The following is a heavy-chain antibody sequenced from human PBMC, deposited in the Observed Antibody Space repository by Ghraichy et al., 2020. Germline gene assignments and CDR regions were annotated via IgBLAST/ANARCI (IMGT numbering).Heavy chain of an antibody. Sequence: SETLSLTCIVSGASLRSSSHSWVWIRQPPGKGLEWIGTIYHNGNTDRSPSLESRVTMSLDGSFNQFFLELTSPTAADTAVYFCARASGNYIVNNGFDFWGQGILVTVSS. CDR2: IYHNGNT. CDR1: GASLRSSSHS. CDR3: ARASGNYIVNNGFDF. V-gene: IGHV4-30-2*01. D-gene: IGHD3-10*01. J-gene: IGHJ5*01.